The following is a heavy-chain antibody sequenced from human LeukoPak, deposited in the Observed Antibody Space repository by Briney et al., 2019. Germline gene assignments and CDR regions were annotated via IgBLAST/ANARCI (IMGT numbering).Heavy chain of an antibody. CDR1: GFTFSTYP. D-gene: IGHD1-26*01. J-gene: IGHJ4*02. CDR3: ARDQRAVGIDY. CDR2: ISPDRTYT. Sequence: PGGSLRLSCAASGFTFSTYPFHWVRQAPGKGLEWVAVISPDRTYTYYADAVKGRFTISRDNFRNTLYLQMISLTIEDTSVFYCARDQRAVGIDYWGQGTLVTVSS. V-gene: IGHV3-30*04.